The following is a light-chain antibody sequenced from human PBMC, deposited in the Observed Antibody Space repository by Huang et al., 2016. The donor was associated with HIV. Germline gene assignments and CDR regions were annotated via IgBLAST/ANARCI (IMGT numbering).Light chain of an antibody. CDR3: LQTYMPPYP. Sequence: DIEMTQSPSSLSASVGERISITCQARQTISSYLSWYHQKPLTAPQLPIYAASTLGSGPPSRFRGSGAGTDFTPTISGLQPEDFRTYYCLQTYMPPYPVAQGTKLDI. CDR2: AAS. V-gene: IGKV1-39*01. CDR1: QTISSY. J-gene: IGKJ2*01.